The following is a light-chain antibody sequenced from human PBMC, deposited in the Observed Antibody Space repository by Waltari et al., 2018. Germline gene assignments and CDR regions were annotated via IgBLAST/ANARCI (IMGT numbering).Light chain of an antibody. CDR1: SSDFGSYNL. CDR3: CSYAGSGTLDVV. J-gene: IGLJ2*01. Sequence: QSALTQPASVSGSPGQSITISCTGASSDFGSYNLVSWYQQHPGKAPKVMIYEVTKRPSGVSARFSGSRSGNTASLTISGLQPEDEADYYCCSYAGSGTLDVVFGGGTKLTVL. CDR2: EVT. V-gene: IGLV2-23*02.